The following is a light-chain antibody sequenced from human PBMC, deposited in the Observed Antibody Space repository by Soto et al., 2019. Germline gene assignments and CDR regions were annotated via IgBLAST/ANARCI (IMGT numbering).Light chain of an antibody. V-gene: IGLV2-8*01. CDR1: SSDVGGYNY. CDR3: NSYAGSNNWV. CDR2: EVS. J-gene: IGLJ3*02. Sequence: QSVLTQPASVSGSPGQSSTISCTGTSSDVGGYNYVSWYQQHPGKAPKLMIYEVSKRPSGVPDRFSGSKSGNTASLTVSGLQAEDEADYYCNSYAGSNNWVFGGGTKLTVL.